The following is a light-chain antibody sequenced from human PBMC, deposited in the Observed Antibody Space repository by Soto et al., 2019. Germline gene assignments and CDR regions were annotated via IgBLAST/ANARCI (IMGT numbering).Light chain of an antibody. J-gene: IGKJ1*01. Sequence: DIQMTQSPSSLSASVGDRVTITCRASQGISNYLAWYQQKPGKVPTLLISAASTLQLGVPSRFSGSGSGTDFTLTITILQPEDVATYYCQRYNGASTFGQGTKVEI. CDR3: QRYNGAST. CDR1: QGISNY. CDR2: AAS. V-gene: IGKV1-27*01.